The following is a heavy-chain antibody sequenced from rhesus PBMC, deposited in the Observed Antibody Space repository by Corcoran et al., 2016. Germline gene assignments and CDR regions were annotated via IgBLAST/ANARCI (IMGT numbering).Heavy chain of an antibody. CDR3: AKERRYSGPFDY. J-gene: IGHJ4*01. D-gene: IGHD5-24*01. Sequence: EVQLVESGGGLVQPGGSLRLSCAASGFTFRSYGMSWVRQAPGKGLECVSYISKGCGNTYYSDSVKGRFTISRDNAKNTLSLQMNSLRAEDTAVYYCAKERRYSGPFDYWGQGVLVTVSS. CDR2: ISKGCGNT. CDR1: GFTFRSYG. V-gene: IGHV3S5*01.